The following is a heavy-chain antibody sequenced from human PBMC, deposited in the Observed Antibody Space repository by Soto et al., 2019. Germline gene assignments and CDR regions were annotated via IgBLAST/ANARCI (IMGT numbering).Heavy chain of an antibody. J-gene: IGHJ5*02. D-gene: IGHD6-6*01. CDR3: AHRRGDSSSTDWFDP. Sequence: TLSLTCTVSGGSISNYYWSWIRQPPGKALEWLALIYWDDDKRYSPSLKSRLTITKDTSKNQVVLTMTNMDPVDTATYYCAHRRGDSSSTDWFDPWGQGTLVTVSS. CDR2: IYWDDDK. CDR1: GGSISNYYW. V-gene: IGHV2-5*08.